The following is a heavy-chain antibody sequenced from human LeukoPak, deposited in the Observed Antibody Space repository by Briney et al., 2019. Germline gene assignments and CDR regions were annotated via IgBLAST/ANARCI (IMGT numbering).Heavy chain of an antibody. Sequence: ASVKVSCKASGYTFTSYYMHWVRQAPGQGLEWMGIINPSGGSTSYAQKFQGRVTMTRDTSTSKVYMELRSLRSDDTAVYYCARVPRSYQLPSSYNWFDPWGQGTLVTVSS. CDR2: INPSGGST. V-gene: IGHV1-46*01. CDR3: ARVPRSYQLPSSYNWFDP. J-gene: IGHJ5*02. CDR1: GYTFTSYY. D-gene: IGHD2-2*01.